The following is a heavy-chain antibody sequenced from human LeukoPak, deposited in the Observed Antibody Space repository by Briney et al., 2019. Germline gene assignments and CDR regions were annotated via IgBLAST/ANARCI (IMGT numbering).Heavy chain of an antibody. CDR2: ISYDGSNK. V-gene: IGHV3-30*18. J-gene: IGHJ3*02. Sequence: GRSLRLSCAASGFTFSSYGMHWVRQAPGKGLEWVAVISYDGSNKYYADSVKGRLTISRDNSKNTLYLQMNSLRAEDTAVYYCAKLCGGDCTDAFDIWGQGTMVTVSS. D-gene: IGHD2-21*02. CDR3: AKLCGGDCTDAFDI. CDR1: GFTFSSYG.